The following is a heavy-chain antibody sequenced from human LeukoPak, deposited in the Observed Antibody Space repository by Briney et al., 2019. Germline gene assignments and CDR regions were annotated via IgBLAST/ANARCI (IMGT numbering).Heavy chain of an antibody. D-gene: IGHD2-8*01. J-gene: IGHJ4*02. CDR2: IFYSGRT. CDR3: QRGLRFRYLNGAFYY. CDR1: GASISSSSHY. V-gene: IGHV4-39*01. Sequence: PSETLSLTGTVSGASISSSSHYWAWIRQPPGKGLEWIGSIFYSGRTYYNPSLQSRVTISVATSKNQSSLKLSSVTAADTAVYYCQRGLRFRYLNGAFYYWGQGTLVTVSS.